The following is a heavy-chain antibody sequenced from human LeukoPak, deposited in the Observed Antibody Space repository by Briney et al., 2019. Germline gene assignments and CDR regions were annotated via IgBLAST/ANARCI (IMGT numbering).Heavy chain of an antibody. V-gene: IGHV5-51*01. Sequence: GESLKISCKGSGYSFTSYWIGWVRQMPGKGLEWMGIIYPGDSDTRYSPSFQGQVTISADKSISTAYLQWSSLKASDTATYYCARLGGDVWGSYRSPMDYWGQGTLVTVSS. J-gene: IGHJ4*02. CDR1: GYSFTSYW. CDR3: ARLGGDVWGSYRSPMDY. CDR2: IYPGDSDT. D-gene: IGHD3-16*02.